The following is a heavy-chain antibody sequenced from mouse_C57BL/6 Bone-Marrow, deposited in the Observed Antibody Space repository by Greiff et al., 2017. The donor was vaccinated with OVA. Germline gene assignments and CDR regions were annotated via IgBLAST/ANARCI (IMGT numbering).Heavy chain of an antibody. CDR1: GFTFSDYG. V-gene: IGHV5-15*04. J-gene: IGHJ2*01. CDR3: ARRSYGNYLDY. Sequence: EVKLEESGGGLVQPGGSLKLSCAASGFTFSDYGMAWVRQAPRKGPEWVAFISNLAYSIYYADTVTGRFTISRENAKNTLYLEMSSLRSEDTAMYYCARRSYGNYLDYWGQGTTLTVSS. D-gene: IGHD2-1*01. CDR2: ISNLAYSI.